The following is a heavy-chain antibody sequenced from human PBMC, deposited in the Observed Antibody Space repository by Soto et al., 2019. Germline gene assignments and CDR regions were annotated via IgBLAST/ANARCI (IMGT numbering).Heavy chain of an antibody. CDR1: GDSVSSNFAA. CDR2: TYYRSKWYD. V-gene: IGHV6-1*01. D-gene: IGHD2-2*01. Sequence: QVHLQQSGPGLVKPSQTLSLTCAISGDSVSSNFAAWNWIRQSPSRGLEWLGRTYYRSKWYDDYGGSVRGRASIRPDTSKNQGSLQLTSVTPDDTGVYVCARGVSIATAAPGYGSTTTCFLFGSWGQGTLVTVSS. CDR3: ARGVSIATAAPGYGSTTTCFLFGS. J-gene: IGHJ4*02.